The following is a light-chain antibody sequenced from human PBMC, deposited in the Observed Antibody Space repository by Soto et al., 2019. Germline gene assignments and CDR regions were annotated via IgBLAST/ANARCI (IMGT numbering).Light chain of an antibody. Sequence: EIVLTQSPGTLSLSPGERATLSCRASQSVSSSYLAWYQQKPGQAPRLLIYGASSRATGVPERFSGSGSGTDSTLTISRLEPQDFAVYYCQQYGSSSYTFGQWTKLAIK. CDR3: QQYGSSSYT. CDR1: QSVSSSY. J-gene: IGKJ2*01. V-gene: IGKV3-20*01. CDR2: GAS.